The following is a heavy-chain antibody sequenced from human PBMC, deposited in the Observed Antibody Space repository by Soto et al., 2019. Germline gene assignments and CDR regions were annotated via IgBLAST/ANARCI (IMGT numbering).Heavy chain of an antibody. CDR3: ARQIKAYDYDSSGYQGAFDI. CDR1: GGSISSSSYY. J-gene: IGHJ3*02. CDR2: IYYRGTT. V-gene: IGHV4-39*01. D-gene: IGHD3-22*01. Sequence: SETLSLTCTVSGGSISSSSYYWGWIRQPPGKGLESIGSIYYRGTTYYNPSLKSRLTISVDTSKNQFSLHLSSVTAAETAVYYCARQIKAYDYDSSGYQGAFDIWGQGTMVTVSS.